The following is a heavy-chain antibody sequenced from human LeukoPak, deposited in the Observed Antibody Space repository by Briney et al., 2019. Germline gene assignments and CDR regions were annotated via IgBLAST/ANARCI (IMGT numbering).Heavy chain of an antibody. Sequence: SETLSLTCTVSGGSISSYYWSWIRQPPGKGLEWIGYIYYSGITNYNPSLKSRVTISVDTSKNQFSLKLSSVTAADTAVYYCAGGPPAGYSDYWGQGTLVTVSS. CDR1: GGSISSYY. V-gene: IGHV4-59*01. J-gene: IGHJ4*02. CDR2: IYYSGIT. D-gene: IGHD4-23*01. CDR3: AGGPPAGYSDY.